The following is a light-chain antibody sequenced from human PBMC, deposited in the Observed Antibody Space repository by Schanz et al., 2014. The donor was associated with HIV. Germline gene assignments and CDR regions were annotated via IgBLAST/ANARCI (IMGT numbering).Light chain of an antibody. Sequence: QSVLMQPPSVSGTPGQRVTISCSGTSSNIGTNAVHWYLQFPGKAPKLLIYYDHLLSSGVSDRFSASKSGTSASLAISRLQSEDEADYYCAAWDDGLNAVVFGGGTKVTVL. V-gene: IGLV1-36*01. J-gene: IGLJ2*01. CDR1: SSNIGTNA. CDR2: YDH. CDR3: AAWDDGLNAVV.